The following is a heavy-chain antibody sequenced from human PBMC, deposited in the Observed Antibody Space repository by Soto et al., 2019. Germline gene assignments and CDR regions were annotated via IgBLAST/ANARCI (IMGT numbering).Heavy chain of an antibody. CDR1: GYSFTSYW. CDR2: IYPGDSDT. V-gene: IGHV5-51*01. D-gene: IGHD4-17*01. J-gene: IGHJ4*02. CDR3: VSHRPTTYGCYFDY. Sequence: LGDSLKISCKGSGYSFTSYWIGWVRQMPGKGLEWMGIIYPGDSDTRYSPSFQGQVTISADKSISTAYLQWSSLKASDTAMYYCVSHRPTTYGCYFDYWGQGTLVTVSS.